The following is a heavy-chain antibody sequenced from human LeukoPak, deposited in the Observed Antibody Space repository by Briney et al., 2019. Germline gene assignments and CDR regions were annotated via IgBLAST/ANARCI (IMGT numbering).Heavy chain of an antibody. Sequence: GGSLRLSCSASGIDFSHYSMNWVRQAPGKGLEWISYISSSGSTIYYADSVKGRFTISRDNAKDSLYLQMNSLRAEDTAVYYCVSEESSGFIFYFDYWGEGTLVAVSS. V-gene: IGHV3-48*04. J-gene: IGHJ4*02. CDR2: ISSSGSTI. D-gene: IGHD3-9*01. CDR1: GIDFSHYS. CDR3: VSEESSGFIFYFDY.